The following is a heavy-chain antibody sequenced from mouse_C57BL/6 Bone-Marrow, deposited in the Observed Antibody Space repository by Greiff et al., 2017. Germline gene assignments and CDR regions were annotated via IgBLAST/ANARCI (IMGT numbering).Heavy chain of an antibody. V-gene: IGHV1-69*01. Sequence: QVQLQQPGAELVMPGASVKLSCKASGYTFTSYRMHWVKQRPGQGLEWIGEIDPSDSYTNYNQKFKGKSTLTVDKSSSTAYMQLSSLTSEDSAVYYCARSYGSSYWYFDVWGTGTTVTVSS. D-gene: IGHD1-1*01. J-gene: IGHJ1*03. CDR3: ARSYGSSYWYFDV. CDR1: GYTFTSYR. CDR2: IDPSDSYT.